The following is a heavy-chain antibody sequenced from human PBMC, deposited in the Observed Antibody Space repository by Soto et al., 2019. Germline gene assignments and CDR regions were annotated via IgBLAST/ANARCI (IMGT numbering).Heavy chain of an antibody. CDR3: VKAFGGFIVGDS. Sequence: EVQLLESGGTLVQPGGSLRLSCAASGFTFSNYAMSWVRQAPGKGLEWVSTISVSDFDTYYADPVKGRFTISRDNSKDTLDRQMSSLRAEDTGLYSCVKAFGGFIVGDSWGQGTLVTVSS. D-gene: IGHD3-16*02. J-gene: IGHJ5*01. CDR2: ISVSDFDT. V-gene: IGHV3-23*01. CDR1: GFTFSNYA.